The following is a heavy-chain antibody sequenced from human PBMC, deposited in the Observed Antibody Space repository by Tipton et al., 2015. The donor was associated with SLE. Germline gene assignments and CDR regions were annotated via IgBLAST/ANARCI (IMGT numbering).Heavy chain of an antibody. D-gene: IGHD3-16*01. Sequence: TLSLTCTVSSGSISGSTYHWSWIRQPPGKGLEWIGSIYYSGTTYYKPSLKSRVTISLDTSKNQFSLKLSSVAVADTAVYYCGARGAFDIWGQGTMVTVSS. CDR3: GARGAFDI. V-gene: IGHV4-39*07. CDR2: IYYSGTT. J-gene: IGHJ3*02. CDR1: SGSISGSTYH.